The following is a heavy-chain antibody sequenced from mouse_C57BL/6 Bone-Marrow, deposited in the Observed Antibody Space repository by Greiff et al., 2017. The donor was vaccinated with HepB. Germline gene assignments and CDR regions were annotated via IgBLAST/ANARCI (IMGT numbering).Heavy chain of an antibody. CDR1: GFTFSDYG. CDR2: ISSGSSTI. CDR3: ARRSTMRYFDV. Sequence: EVMLVESGGGLVKPGGSLKLSCAASGFTFSDYGMHWVRQAPEKGLEWVAYISSGSSTIYYADTVKGRFTISRDNAKNTLFLQMTSLRSEDTAMYYCARRSTMRYFDVWGTGTTVTVSS. V-gene: IGHV5-17*01. D-gene: IGHD2-4*01. J-gene: IGHJ1*03.